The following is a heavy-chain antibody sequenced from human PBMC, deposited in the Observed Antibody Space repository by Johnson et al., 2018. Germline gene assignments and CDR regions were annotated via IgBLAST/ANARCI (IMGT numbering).Heavy chain of an antibody. CDR3: AKHTSGWYDY. V-gene: IGHV3-9*01. Sequence: VQLVESGGGLVQPGRSLRLSCAASGFTFDDYAMHWVRQAPGKGLEWVSGISWNSDSTGYADSVKGPFTISRDNAKNSLYLQMNSLRPEDTALYYFAKHTSGWYDYWGQGTLVTVSS. D-gene: IGHD6-19*01. J-gene: IGHJ4*02. CDR2: ISWNSDST. CDR1: GFTFDDYA.